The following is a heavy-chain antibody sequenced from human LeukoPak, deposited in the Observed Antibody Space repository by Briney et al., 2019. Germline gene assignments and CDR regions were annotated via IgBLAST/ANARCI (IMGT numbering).Heavy chain of an antibody. CDR2: IYHSGST. CDR3: ARCRRSKGGKRARRYYDSSGHFDY. CDR1: GGSISSSNW. D-gene: IGHD3-22*01. V-gene: IGHV4-4*02. Sequence: PSETLSLTCAVSGGSISSSNWRSWVRQPPGKGLEWIGEIYHSGSTNYNPSLKSRVTISVDKSKNQFSLKLSSVTAADTAVYYCARCRRSKGGKRARRYYDSSGHFDYWGQGTLVTVSS. J-gene: IGHJ4*02.